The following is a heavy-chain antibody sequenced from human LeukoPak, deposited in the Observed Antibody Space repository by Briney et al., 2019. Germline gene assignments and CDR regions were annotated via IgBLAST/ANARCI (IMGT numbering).Heavy chain of an antibody. CDR3: AKAGWNKEWDV. V-gene: IGHV3-30*02. CDR1: GFTFSSYG. Sequence: PGGSLRLSCAASGFTFSSYGMHWVRQAPGKGLEWVAFIRYVGSNKYYADSVKGRFTISSDNSKNTLYLQMNSLRAEDTAVYYCAKAGWNKEWDVWGKGATVTVSS. CDR2: IRYVGSNK. D-gene: IGHD1/OR15-1a*01. J-gene: IGHJ6*04.